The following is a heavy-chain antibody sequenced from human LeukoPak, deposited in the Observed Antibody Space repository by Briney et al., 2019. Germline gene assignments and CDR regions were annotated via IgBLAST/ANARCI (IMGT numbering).Heavy chain of an antibody. Sequence: SEILSLTCTVPGDSISGYYWSWIRQPPGKGLEWSGSIYYSGSTDYIPSLRGRVTISVDTSETQFSLTLSSVTAADTAVYYCAKAKRGYSYGSFDHWGQGTLVTVSS. CDR1: GDSISGYY. J-gene: IGHJ5*02. CDR3: AKAKRGYSYGSFDH. CDR2: IYYSGST. V-gene: IGHV4-59*13. D-gene: IGHD5-18*01.